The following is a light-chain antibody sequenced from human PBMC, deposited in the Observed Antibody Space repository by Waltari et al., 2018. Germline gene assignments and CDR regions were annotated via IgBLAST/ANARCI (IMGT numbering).Light chain of an antibody. J-gene: IGKJ1*01. Sequence: EIVLTQSPGTLSLSPGARATLSSRASQSVSRALAWYQQNPGQAPRLPIYGASNRATGIPDRFSGSGSGTDFSLIISRLEPEDFAVYYCQHYVSLPVTFGQGTKVEIK. CDR3: QHYVSLPVT. CDR2: GAS. CDR1: QSVSRA. V-gene: IGKV3-20*01.